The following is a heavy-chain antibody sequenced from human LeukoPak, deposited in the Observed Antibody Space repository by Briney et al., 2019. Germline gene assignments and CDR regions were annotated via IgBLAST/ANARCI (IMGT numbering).Heavy chain of an antibody. CDR2: IRYDGSNK. Sequence: PGGSLRLSCAASGFIFNSYGMHWVRQAPGKGLEWVAFIRYDGSNKYYADSVKGRFTISRDNSKSTLFLQMNSLRAEDTAVYYCAGGSSSWETYYYMDVWGKGTTVTISS. V-gene: IGHV3-30*02. CDR3: AGGSSSWETYYYMDV. CDR1: GFIFNSYG. D-gene: IGHD6-13*01. J-gene: IGHJ6*03.